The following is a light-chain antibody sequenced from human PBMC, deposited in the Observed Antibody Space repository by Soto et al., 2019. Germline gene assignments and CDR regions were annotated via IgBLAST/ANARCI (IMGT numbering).Light chain of an antibody. CDR1: QSVSSSY. J-gene: IGKJ2*01. CDR2: GAS. CDR3: QQYGSLPPYT. Sequence: EIVLTQSPGTLSLSPGERATLSCRASQSVSSSYLAWYQQKPGQTPRLLIYGASSRATGIPDRFSGSGSGTDFTLTISRLEPEDFAVYYCQQYGSLPPYTFGQGTNREIK. V-gene: IGKV3-20*01.